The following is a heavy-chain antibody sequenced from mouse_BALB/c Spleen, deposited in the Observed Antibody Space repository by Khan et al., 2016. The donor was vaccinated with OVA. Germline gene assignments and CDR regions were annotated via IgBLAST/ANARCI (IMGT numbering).Heavy chain of an antibody. J-gene: IGHJ4*01. CDR3: AKWGTANYYAMDY. D-gene: IGHD1-2*01. Sequence: QVQLKESGPGLVAPSQSLSITCTVSGFSLTSYGVNWVRQPPGKGLEWLGVIWGDGSTNYHSTLMSRLSIRKDNSQSPVFLKLRSLQTDDTATYYCAKWGTANYYAMDYWGQGTSVTVSS. CDR2: IWGDGST. V-gene: IGHV2-3*01. CDR1: GFSLTSYG.